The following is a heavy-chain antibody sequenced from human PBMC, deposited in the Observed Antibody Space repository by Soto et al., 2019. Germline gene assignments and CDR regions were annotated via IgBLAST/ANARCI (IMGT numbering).Heavy chain of an antibody. CDR1: GGSIRSYY. Sequence: SETLSLTCTVSGGSIRSYYWSWIRQPPGKGLEWIGYFSYTGSTKYNPSLKSRVTISVDTSRNQFSLKLSSVTAADTAVYYCTRDYSNYSWFDPWGQGTLVTVSS. CDR2: FSYTGST. D-gene: IGHD4-4*01. J-gene: IGHJ5*02. CDR3: TRDYSNYSWFDP. V-gene: IGHV4-59*01.